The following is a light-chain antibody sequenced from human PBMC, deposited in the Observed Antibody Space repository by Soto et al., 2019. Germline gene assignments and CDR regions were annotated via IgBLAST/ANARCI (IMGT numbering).Light chain of an antibody. CDR2: EGS. J-gene: IGLJ2*01. Sequence: QSALTQPASVSGSPGQSITISCTGTSSDVGSYNLVSWYQQHPGKAPKLMIYEGSKRPSGVSNRFSGSKSGNTASLTISGLQAEDEADYYCCSYAGSSPFGGGTKVTVL. CDR3: CSYAGSSP. V-gene: IGLV2-23*01. CDR1: SSDVGSYNL.